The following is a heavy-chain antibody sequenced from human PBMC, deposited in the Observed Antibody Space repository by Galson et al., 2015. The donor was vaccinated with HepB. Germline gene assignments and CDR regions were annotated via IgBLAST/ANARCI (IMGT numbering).Heavy chain of an antibody. CDR2: ISNSSSYI. V-gene: IGHV3-21*01. D-gene: IGHD6-13*01. J-gene: IGHJ3*02. CDR1: GFPFRSSI. Sequence: SLRLSCAASGFPFRSSIMYWVRQAPGKGLEWVSAISNSSSYITYAHSVQGRVTISRDNAKNSLYLQMNSLRAEDTAVSYCARLAAAGAFDIWGQGTMVTVSS. CDR3: ARLAAAGAFDI.